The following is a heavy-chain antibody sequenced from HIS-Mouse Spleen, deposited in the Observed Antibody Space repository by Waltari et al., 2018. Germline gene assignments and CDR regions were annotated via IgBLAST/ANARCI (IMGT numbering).Heavy chain of an antibody. CDR2: IYHSGST. CDR1: GYSISSGYY. D-gene: IGHD4-4*01. Sequence: QVQLQESGPGLVKPSETLSLTWTVSGYSISSGYYWGWIRQPPGKGLEWIGSIYHSGSTYYNPSLKSRVTISVDTSKNQFSLKLSSVTAADTAVYYCAGGRTVTGRWFDPWGQGTLVTVSS. J-gene: IGHJ5*02. V-gene: IGHV4-38-2*02. CDR3: AGGRTVTGRWFDP.